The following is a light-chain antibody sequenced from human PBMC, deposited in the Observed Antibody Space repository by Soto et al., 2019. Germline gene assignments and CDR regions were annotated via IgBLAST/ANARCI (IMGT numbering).Light chain of an antibody. Sequence: QSALTQPASVSXXPGQSITISCTGTSSDVGYYNHVSWYQQHPGRAPKLMIYDVTNRPSGVSNRFFGSKSGNTASLTISGLQAEDEADYYCSSYASSSTYVFGTGTKVTVL. CDR2: DVT. CDR3: SSYASSSTYV. J-gene: IGLJ1*01. V-gene: IGLV2-14*03. CDR1: SSDVGYYNH.